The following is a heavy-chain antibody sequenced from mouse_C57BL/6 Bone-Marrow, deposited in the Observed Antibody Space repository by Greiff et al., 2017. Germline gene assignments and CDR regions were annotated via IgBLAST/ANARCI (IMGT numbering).Heavy chain of an antibody. CDR3: AIGSLLLRSLDY. CDR1: YFAFMASA. V-gene: IGHV1-74*01. J-gene: IGHJ4*01. D-gene: IGHD1-1*01. CDR2: IHPSDSDT. Sequence: QVQLQQSGAELVRPGSSVKLSCKDSYFAFMASAMHWVKQRPGQGLEWIGRIHPSDSDTNYNQKFKGKATLTVDKSSSTAYMQLSSLTSEDSAVYYCAIGSLLLRSLDYWGQGTSVTVSS.